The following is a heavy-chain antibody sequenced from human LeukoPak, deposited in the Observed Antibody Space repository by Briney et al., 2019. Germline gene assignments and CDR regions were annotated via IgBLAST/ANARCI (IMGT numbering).Heavy chain of an antibody. CDR2: IYTSGST. CDR1: GGSISSYY. Sequence: SETLSLTCTVSGGSISSYYWSWIRQPPGKGLEWIGYIYTSGSTNYNPSLKSRVTISVDTSKNQFSLKLSSVTAADTAMYYCARGSSGSYTTNFDYWGQGTPVSVSS. J-gene: IGHJ4*02. V-gene: IGHV4-4*09. CDR3: ARGSSGSYTTNFDY. D-gene: IGHD1-26*01.